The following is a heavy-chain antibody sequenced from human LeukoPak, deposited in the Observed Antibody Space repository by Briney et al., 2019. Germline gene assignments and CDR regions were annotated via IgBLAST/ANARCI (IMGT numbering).Heavy chain of an antibody. Sequence: ASVKVSCKASGYTFADYYMHCVRQAPGQGLEWMGIINPSGGSTSYAQKFQGRVTMTRDTSTSTVYMELSSLRSEDTAVYYCARGLYSSGWSYWGQGTLVTVSS. CDR3: ARGLYSSGWSY. CDR2: INPSGGST. CDR1: GYTFADYY. V-gene: IGHV1-46*01. J-gene: IGHJ4*02. D-gene: IGHD6-19*01.